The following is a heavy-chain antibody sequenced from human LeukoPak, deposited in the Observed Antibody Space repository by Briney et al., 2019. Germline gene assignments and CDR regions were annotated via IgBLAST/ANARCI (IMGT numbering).Heavy chain of an antibody. V-gene: IGHV4-38-2*01. CDR1: GYSISSGYY. Sequence: PSETLSLTCAVSGYSISSGYYWGWIRQPPGKGLEWIGSIYHSGSTYYNPSLKRRVTISVDTSKNQFSLKLSSVTAADTAVYYCARRSYYYDSSGYYYPFDYWGQGTLVTVSS. CDR2: IYHSGST. CDR3: ARRSYYYDSSGYYYPFDY. D-gene: IGHD3-22*01. J-gene: IGHJ4*02.